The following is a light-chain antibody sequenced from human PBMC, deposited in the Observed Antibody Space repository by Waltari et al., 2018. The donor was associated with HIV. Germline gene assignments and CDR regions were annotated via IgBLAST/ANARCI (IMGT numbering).Light chain of an antibody. CDR2: SNN. V-gene: IGLV1-44*01. CDR1: RSNIGSNT. J-gene: IGLJ3*02. Sequence: QSVLTQPPSASGTPGQRVTISCSGSRSNIGSNTVSWYQQLPGTAPKLFSYSNNQRPSGVPDRFSGSKSVTSAALAISVLQSEDEADYYCAAWDDSLNGWVFGGGTKLTVV. CDR3: AAWDDSLNGWV.